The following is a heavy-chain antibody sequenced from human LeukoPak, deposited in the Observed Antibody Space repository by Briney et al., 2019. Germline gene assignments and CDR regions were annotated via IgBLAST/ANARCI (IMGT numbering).Heavy chain of an antibody. V-gene: IGHV1-46*01. D-gene: IGHD3-22*01. Sequence: ASVKVSCKASGYTFTSYYMHWVRQAPGQGLEWMGIINPSGGSTSYAQKFQGRVTMTRDTSTSTVYMELSSLRSEDTAVYYCARAKPYYDSSGYSDFDYWGQGTLVTVSS. J-gene: IGHJ4*02. CDR3: ARAKPYYDSSGYSDFDY. CDR2: INPSGGST. CDR1: GYTFTSYY.